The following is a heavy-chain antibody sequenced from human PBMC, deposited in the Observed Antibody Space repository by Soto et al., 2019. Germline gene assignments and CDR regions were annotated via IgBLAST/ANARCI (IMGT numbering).Heavy chain of an antibody. CDR3: ARGPPGSSSWYWYFDL. CDR1: GGTFNSYA. CDR2: IIPIFGTA. D-gene: IGHD6-13*01. Sequence: QVQLVQSGAEVKKPGSSVKVSCKASGGTFNSYAISWVRQAPGQGLEWMGGIIPIFGTANYAQKFQGRVTITADESTSTAYVELSSLRSEDTAVYYCARGPPGSSSWYWYFDLWGRGTLVSVSS. J-gene: IGHJ2*01. V-gene: IGHV1-69*01.